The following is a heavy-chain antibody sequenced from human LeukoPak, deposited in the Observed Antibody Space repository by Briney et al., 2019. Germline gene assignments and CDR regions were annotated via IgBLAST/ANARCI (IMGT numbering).Heavy chain of an antibody. V-gene: IGHV4-34*01. Sequence: SETLSLTCAVYGRSFSGYYWSWIRHPPGKGLEWIGEINHSGSTNHNPSLKSRVTISVDTSKNQFSLKLSSVTAADTAVYYCARSLREIWLRNRNWFDPWGRGTLVTVSS. CDR3: ARSLREIWLRNRNWFDP. CDR2: INHSGST. CDR1: GRSFSGYY. D-gene: IGHD5-18*01. J-gene: IGHJ5*02.